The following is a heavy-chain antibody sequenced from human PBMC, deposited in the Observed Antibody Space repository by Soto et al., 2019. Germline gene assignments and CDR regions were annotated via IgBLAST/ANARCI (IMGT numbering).Heavy chain of an antibody. CDR1: GGSFSGYY. CDR3: ASARLNSGRYLRWFDP. J-gene: IGHJ5*02. V-gene: IGHV4-34*01. Sequence: SETLSLTCAVYGGSFSGYYWSWIRQPPGKGLEWIGEINHSGSTNYNPSLKSRVTISVDTSKNQFSLKLSSVTAADTAVYYCASARLNSGRYLRWFDPWGQGTLVTVSS. CDR2: INHSGST. D-gene: IGHD1-26*01.